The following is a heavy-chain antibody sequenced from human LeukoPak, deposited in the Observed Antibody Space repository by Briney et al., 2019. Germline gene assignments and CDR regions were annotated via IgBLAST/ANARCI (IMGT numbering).Heavy chain of an antibody. V-gene: IGHV1-18*01. D-gene: IGHD3-3*01. CDR2: ISAYNGDT. Sequence: ASVNVSCKASGYTFTSHGISWVRQAPGQGLEWMGWISAYNGDTKYAQKTQGRVTMTTDAPTSTAYMELRSLRSDDTAVYYCARDPSNTSGYYAYLDYWGQGTLVTVSS. J-gene: IGHJ4*02. CDR1: GYTFTSHG. CDR3: ARDPSNTSGYYAYLDY.